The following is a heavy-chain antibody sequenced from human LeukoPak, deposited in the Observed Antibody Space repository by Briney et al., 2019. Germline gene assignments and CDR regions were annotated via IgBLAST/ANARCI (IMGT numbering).Heavy chain of an antibody. CDR2: IYYSGNT. D-gene: IGHD3-10*01. CDR3: VRGRAWFDP. CDR1: GGSISSYY. Sequence: SEALSLTRTVSGGSISSYYWSGIRQPPGKELEGIGYIYYSGNTNYNSTLESRVTISVDTPKNHFSLTLNSVAAADTAVYYCVRGRAWFDPWGQGTLVTVSS. J-gene: IGHJ5*02. V-gene: IGHV4-59*01.